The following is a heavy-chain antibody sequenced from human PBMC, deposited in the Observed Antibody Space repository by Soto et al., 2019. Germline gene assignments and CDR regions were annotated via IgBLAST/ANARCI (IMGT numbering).Heavy chain of an antibody. CDR2: IYHSGST. V-gene: IGHV4-30-2*01. CDR1: GGSISSDGYS. CDR3: ASAGGLGAVAADY. Sequence: QLQLQESGSGLEKPSQTLSLTCAVSGGSISSDGYSWSWIRQPPGKGLEWIGYIYHSGSTYYNPSLKSRVTISVDRSKNQFSLKLSSVTAADTAVYYCASAGGLGAVAADYWGQGTLVTVSS. D-gene: IGHD6-19*01. J-gene: IGHJ4*02.